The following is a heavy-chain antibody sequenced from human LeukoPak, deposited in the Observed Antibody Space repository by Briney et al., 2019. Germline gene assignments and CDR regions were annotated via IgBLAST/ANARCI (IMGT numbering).Heavy chain of an antibody. J-gene: IGHJ4*02. V-gene: IGHV3-23*01. CDR3: AKSLAAAGRMYFDY. Sequence: GGSLRLFCAASEFSFSNYAMTWVRQAPGKGLEWVSSIIGSGGSTYYADSVKGRFTISRDNSKNTLYLQMSSLRAEDTAVYYCAKSLAAAGRMYFDYWGQGTLVTVSS. CDR1: EFSFSNYA. CDR2: IIGSGGST. D-gene: IGHD6-13*01.